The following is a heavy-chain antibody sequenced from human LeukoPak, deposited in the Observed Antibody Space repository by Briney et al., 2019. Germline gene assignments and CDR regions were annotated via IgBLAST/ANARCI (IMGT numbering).Heavy chain of an antibody. CDR2: ISAYNGDT. CDR1: GYTFTNYG. Sequence: ASVKVSCKTSGYTFTNYGINWVRQAPGQGLEWMGWISAYNGDTNYAQRFQGRVTMTTDTSTSTAYMDLRSLRSDDTAVYYCARDPRTEDGYNLRGFDYWGQGTRVTVSS. CDR3: ARDPRTEDGYNLRGFDY. D-gene: IGHD5-24*01. J-gene: IGHJ4*02. V-gene: IGHV1-18*01.